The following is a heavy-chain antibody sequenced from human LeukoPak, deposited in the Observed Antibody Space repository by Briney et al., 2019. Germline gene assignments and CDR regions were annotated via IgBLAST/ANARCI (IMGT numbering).Heavy chain of an antibody. CDR1: GFTFSSYS. D-gene: IGHD3-10*01. V-gene: IGHV3-21*01. CDR3: VRERYHGSGAPRYDY. CDR2: ISSSSSYI. Sequence: NPGGSLRLSCAASGFTFSSYSMNWVRKPPGKGLKWASGISSSSSYIYYADSVKGRFTISRDNAKNSLYLQMNGLRAEDTAVYYCVRERYHGSGAPRYDYWGQGTLVTVSS. J-gene: IGHJ4*02.